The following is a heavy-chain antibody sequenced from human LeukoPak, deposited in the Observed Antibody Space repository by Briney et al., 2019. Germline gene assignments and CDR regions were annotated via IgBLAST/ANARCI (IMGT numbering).Heavy chain of an antibody. CDR3: ATVSGSSWLEYFQH. J-gene: IGHJ1*01. V-gene: IGHV1-24*01. D-gene: IGHD6-13*01. CDR1: GYTLTELS. Sequence: ASVKVSCKVSGYTLTELSMHWVRQAPGKGLEWMGGFDPEDGETIYAQKFQGRVTMTEDTSTDTAYMELSSLRSEDTAVYYCATVSGSSWLEYFQHWGQGTLVTVSS. CDR2: FDPEDGET.